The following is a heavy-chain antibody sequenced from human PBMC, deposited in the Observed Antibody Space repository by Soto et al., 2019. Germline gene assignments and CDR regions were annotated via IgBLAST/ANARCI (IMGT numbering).Heavy chain of an antibody. Sequence: EVQLVESGGGLVQPGGSLRLSCVASGFTFSSHWMTWVCQAPGKGLEWVAHIKQDGSEKYYVDSVKGRFTISRDNAKNSLFLQMNSLRAEDTAVYFCARRVDRGLVFAFDIWGRGTMVTVSS. CDR3: ARRVDRGLVFAFDI. D-gene: IGHD5-18*01. CDR2: IKQDGSEK. CDR1: GFTFSSHW. J-gene: IGHJ3*02. V-gene: IGHV3-7*01.